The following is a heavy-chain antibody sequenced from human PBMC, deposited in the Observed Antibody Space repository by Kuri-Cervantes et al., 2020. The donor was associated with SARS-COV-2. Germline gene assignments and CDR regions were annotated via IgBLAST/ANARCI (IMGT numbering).Heavy chain of an antibody. J-gene: IGHJ5*02. CDR2: INPCRSYI. V-gene: IGHV3-74*01. Sequence: GGSLRLTCAASGFTFSGHWIHWVRQAPGKGLVWVSRINPCRSYINNADSVKGSFTLSRDNSKNTLYLQMNNTRAEDTAVYYCAKDGFHLRGPPYNWCDPWGQGTLVTVSS. D-gene: IGHD5/OR15-5a*01. CDR1: GFTFSGHW. CDR3: AKDGFHLRGPPYNWCDP.